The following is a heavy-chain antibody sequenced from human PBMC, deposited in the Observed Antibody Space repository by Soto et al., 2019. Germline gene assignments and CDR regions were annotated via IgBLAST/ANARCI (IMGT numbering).Heavy chain of an antibody. CDR1: GGTFTGYY. D-gene: IGHD6-6*01. J-gene: IGHJ4*02. Sequence: ASVKVSCKASGGTFTGYYMHWVRQAPGQGLEWMGWINPNSGGTNYAQKFQGWVTMTRDTSISTAYMELSRLRSDDTAVYYCARDRKFGSIAALFAYWGQGTLVTVSS. CDR2: INPNSGGT. CDR3: ARDRKFGSIAALFAY. V-gene: IGHV1-2*04.